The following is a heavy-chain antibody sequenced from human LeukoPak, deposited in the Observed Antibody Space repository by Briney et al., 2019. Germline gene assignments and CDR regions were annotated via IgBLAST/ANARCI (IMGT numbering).Heavy chain of an antibody. Sequence: PGGSLRLSCAVSGFTVSSNFMSWVRQAPGKGPEWVSVIYTSGITYYADSVRGRFTISRDNSKNTLYLQMDSLIAEDTAVYYCAREDAGGTYSFDYWGQGTLVTVSS. CDR3: AREDAGGTYSFDY. V-gene: IGHV3-66*01. CDR1: GFTVSSNF. J-gene: IGHJ4*02. D-gene: IGHD1-26*01. CDR2: IYTSGIT.